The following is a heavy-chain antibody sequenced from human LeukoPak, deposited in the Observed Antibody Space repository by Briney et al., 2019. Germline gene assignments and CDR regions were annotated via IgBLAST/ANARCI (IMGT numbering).Heavy chain of an antibody. CDR3: ARGEYSSSPSPVGY. V-gene: IGHV4-59*01. D-gene: IGHD6-6*01. CDR1: GGSIRSYY. Sequence: PSETLSLTCIVSGGSIRSYYWSWIRQPPGKGLEWIGYIYYSGSTNYNPSLKSRLTISVDTSKNEFSLKLSSMTAADTAVYYCARGEYSSSPSPVGYWGQGTLVTVSS. CDR2: IYYSGST. J-gene: IGHJ4*02.